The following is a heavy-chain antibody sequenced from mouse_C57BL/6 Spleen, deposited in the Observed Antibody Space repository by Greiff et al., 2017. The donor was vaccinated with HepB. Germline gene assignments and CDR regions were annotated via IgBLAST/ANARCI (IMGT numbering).Heavy chain of an antibody. J-gene: IGHJ2*01. V-gene: IGHV1-15*01. CDR2: IDPETGGT. D-gene: IGHD1-1*01. CDR3: TRSDSTGYFDY. Sequence: VQLVESGAELVRPGASVTLSCKASGYTFTDYEMHWVKQTPVHGLEWIGAIDPETGGTAYNQKFKGKAILTADKSSSTAYMELRSLTSEDSAVYYCTRSDSTGYFDYWGQGTTLTVSS. CDR1: GYTFTDYE.